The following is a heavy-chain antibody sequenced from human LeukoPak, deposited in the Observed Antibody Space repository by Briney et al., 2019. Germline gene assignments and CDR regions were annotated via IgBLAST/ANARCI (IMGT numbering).Heavy chain of an antibody. CDR3: TTDHEYYYDSSGYYYAVVLFDY. Sequence: EGSLRLSCAASGFTFSNAWMSWVRQAPGKGLEWVGRIKSKTDGGTTDYAAPVKGRFTISRDDSKNTLYLQVNSLKTEDTAVYYCTTDHEYYYDSSGYYYAVVLFDYWGQGTLVTVSS. CDR1: GFTFSNAW. D-gene: IGHD3-22*01. V-gene: IGHV3-15*01. J-gene: IGHJ4*02. CDR2: IKSKTDGGTT.